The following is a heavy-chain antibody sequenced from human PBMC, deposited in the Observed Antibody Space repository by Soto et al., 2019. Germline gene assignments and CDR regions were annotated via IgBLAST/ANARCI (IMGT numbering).Heavy chain of an antibody. Sequence: QVQLQQWGAGLLKPSETLSLTCAVYGGSFSGYYWSWIRQPPGKGLEWIGEINHSGSTNYNPSLKSRVTISVDTSKNQFSLKLSSVTAADTAVYYCASRTYCSSTSCYGHWGQGTLVTVSS. CDR3: ASRTYCSSTSCYGH. D-gene: IGHD2-2*01. CDR1: GGSFSGYY. J-gene: IGHJ4*02. V-gene: IGHV4-34*01. CDR2: INHSGST.